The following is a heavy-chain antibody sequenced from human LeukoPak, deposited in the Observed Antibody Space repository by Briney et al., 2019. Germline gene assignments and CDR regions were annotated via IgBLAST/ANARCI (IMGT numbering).Heavy chain of an antibody. J-gene: IGHJ6*03. CDR2: IKQDGSEK. Sequence: PGGSLRLSCAASGFTFSSYWMSWVRQAPGKGLEWVANIKQDGSEKYYVDSMKGRFTISRDNAKNSLYLQMNSLRAEDTAVYYCARDKSSSWYYYYYYMDVWGKGTTVTVSS. CDR1: GFTFSSYW. CDR3: ARDKSSSWYYYYYYMDV. V-gene: IGHV3-7*01. D-gene: IGHD6-13*01.